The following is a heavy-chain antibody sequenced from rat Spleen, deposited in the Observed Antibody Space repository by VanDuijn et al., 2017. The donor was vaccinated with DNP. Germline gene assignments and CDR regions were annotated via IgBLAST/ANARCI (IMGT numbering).Heavy chain of an antibody. D-gene: IGHD3-2*01. Sequence: QVQLRESGPGLVQPSQTLSLTCTVSGLSLTSYHVSWVRQPPGQSLVWLGTIWAGGSINYNAAVQSRLSIRRDTSKSQVFLKMNSLQSEDTGTYYCARHTHAHYFDYWGQGVLVTVSS. CDR2: IWAGGSI. CDR1: GLSLTSYH. J-gene: IGHJ2*01. V-gene: IGHV2-72*01. CDR3: ARHTHAHYFDY.